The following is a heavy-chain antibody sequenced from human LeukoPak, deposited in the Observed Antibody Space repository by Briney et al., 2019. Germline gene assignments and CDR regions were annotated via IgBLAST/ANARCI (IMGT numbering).Heavy chain of an antibody. CDR2: INSDGSTT. D-gene: IGHD3-10*01. CDR1: GFTFSSYW. Sequence: GGSLRLSCAASGFTFSSYWMHWVRQAPGKGLVWVSRINSDGSTTTYADSVKGRFSISRDNAKNTLYLQMNSLRAEDTAVNYCARGRVLLWFGDPAPVDAFDIWGQGTMVTVSS. V-gene: IGHV3-74*01. CDR3: ARGRVLLWFGDPAPVDAFDI. J-gene: IGHJ3*02.